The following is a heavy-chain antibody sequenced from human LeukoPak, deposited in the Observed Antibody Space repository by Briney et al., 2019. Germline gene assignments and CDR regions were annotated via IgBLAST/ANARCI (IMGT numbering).Heavy chain of an antibody. V-gene: IGHV2-5*02. CDR1: GFSLGTSGVG. CDR2: IYWDDDK. J-gene: IGHJ3*01. CDR3: AQTGDIVVVLGDDQEAFDV. D-gene: IGHD2-15*01. Sequence: SGPTLVKPTQTLTLTCTFSGFSLGTSGVGVGWIRQPPGKALEWLALIYWDDDKRYSPSLKSRLTITKDTSKNQVVLTMTNMDPVDTATYFCAQTGDIVVVLGDDQEAFDVWGQGTLVTGSS.